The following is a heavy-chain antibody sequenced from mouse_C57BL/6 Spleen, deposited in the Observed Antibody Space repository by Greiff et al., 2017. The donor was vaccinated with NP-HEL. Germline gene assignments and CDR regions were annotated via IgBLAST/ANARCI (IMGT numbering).Heavy chain of an antibody. CDR1: GYTFTDYE. Sequence: QVQLKQSGAELVRPGASVTLSCKASGYTFTDYEMHWVKQTPVHGLEWIGAIDPETGGTAYNQKFKGKAILTADKSSSTAYMELRSLTSEDSAVYYCTRWLLRDYFDYWGQGTTLSVSS. V-gene: IGHV1-15*01. D-gene: IGHD2-3*01. CDR2: IDPETGGT. CDR3: TRWLLRDYFDY. J-gene: IGHJ2*01.